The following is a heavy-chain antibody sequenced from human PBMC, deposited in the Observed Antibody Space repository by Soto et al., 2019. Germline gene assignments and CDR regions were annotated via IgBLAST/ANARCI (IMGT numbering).Heavy chain of an antibody. CDR1: GYTFTSYG. V-gene: IGHV1-18*01. J-gene: IGHJ1*01. CDR3: ARDCSSTSCYASLQH. Sequence: QVQLVQSGAEVKKPGASVKVSCKASGYTFTSYGISWVRQAPGQGLEWMGWISAYNGNTNYAQKLQGRVTMTTDTSXXTAYMELRSLRSDDTAVYYCARDCSSTSCYASLQHWGQGTLVTVSS. CDR2: ISAYNGNT. D-gene: IGHD2-2*01.